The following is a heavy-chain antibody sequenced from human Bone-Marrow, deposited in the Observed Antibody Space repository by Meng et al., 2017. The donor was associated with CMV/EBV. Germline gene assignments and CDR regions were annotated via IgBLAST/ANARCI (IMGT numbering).Heavy chain of an antibody. D-gene: IGHD3-3*01. CDR2: IKQDGNEI. Sequence: GESLKISCVGFGITFKNYWLKWVRQAPGQGLEWVANIKQDGNEIYYVDSVKGRFTVSRDNAKNSLYLQMNSLRAEDTALYYCAKAQAADFWSGYNDYWGQGTLVTVSS. V-gene: IGHV3-7*03. CDR1: GITFKNYW. CDR3: AKAQAADFWSGYNDY. J-gene: IGHJ4*02.